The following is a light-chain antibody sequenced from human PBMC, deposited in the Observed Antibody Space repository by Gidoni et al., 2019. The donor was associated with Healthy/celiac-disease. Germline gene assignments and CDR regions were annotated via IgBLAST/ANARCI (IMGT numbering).Light chain of an antibody. V-gene: IGKV3-20*01. Sequence: ILLTQSPGTLPLSPGERAPLSCRASQSVSSSYLAWYQQKPGQAPRLLIYGASSRSTGIPDSLSGSGSGKDLTLTISRLGPEDFAVYYCQQYGSSPWTFGQGTKVEIK. CDR2: GAS. CDR1: QSVSSSY. J-gene: IGKJ1*01. CDR3: QQYGSSPWT.